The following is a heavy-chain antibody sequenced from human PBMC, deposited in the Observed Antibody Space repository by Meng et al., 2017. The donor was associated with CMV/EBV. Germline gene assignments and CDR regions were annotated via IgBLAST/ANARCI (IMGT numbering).Heavy chain of an antibody. Sequence: VSCKASGGTFSSYTISWVRQAPGQGLEWMGRIIPILGIANYAQKFQGRVTITADKSTSTAYMELSSLRSEDTAVYYCARDRLRQGFDPWGQGTLVTVS. D-gene: IGHD4-17*01. CDR3: ARDRLRQGFDP. J-gene: IGHJ5*02. V-gene: IGHV1-69*04. CDR1: GGTFSSYT. CDR2: IIPILGIA.